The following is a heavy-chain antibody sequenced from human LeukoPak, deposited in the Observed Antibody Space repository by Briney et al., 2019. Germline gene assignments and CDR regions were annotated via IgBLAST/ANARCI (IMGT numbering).Heavy chain of an antibody. D-gene: IGHD6-19*01. Sequence: SETLSLTCTLSGGSISSHYWSWIRQSAGKGLEWIGRMFISGRTNYNPSLQSRVTMSLDKSKNQFSLNLNSVTAADTAVYFCARDGGWGWFDPWGRGTPVTVSS. V-gene: IGHV4-4*07. J-gene: IGHJ5*02. CDR2: MFISGRT. CDR3: ARDGGWGWFDP. CDR1: GGSISSHY.